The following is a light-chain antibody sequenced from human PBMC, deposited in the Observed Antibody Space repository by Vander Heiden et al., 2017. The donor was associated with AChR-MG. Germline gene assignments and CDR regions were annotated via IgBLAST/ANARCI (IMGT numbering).Light chain of an antibody. V-gene: IGLV1-40*01. J-gene: IGLJ3*02. CDR1: NSNIGAGYD. CDR3: QSSDISLSASGV. CDR2: DST. Sequence: QSVLTQPPSVSGAPGQRVTISCTGSNSNIGAGYDVHWYQQLPGPAPKLLIYDSTNRPSGVPDRFSGSKSGTSASLAITGLQAEDEADYYCQSSDISLSASGVFGGGTRLTVL.